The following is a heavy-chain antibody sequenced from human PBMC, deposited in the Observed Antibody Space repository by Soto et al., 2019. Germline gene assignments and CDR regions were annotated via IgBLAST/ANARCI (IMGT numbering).Heavy chain of an antibody. V-gene: IGHV4-30-4*01. CDR2: IYYSGST. D-gene: IGHD3-10*01. CDR1: GGSISSGDYY. CDR3: ARVRGVTYFDY. Sequence: QVQLQESGPGLVKPSQTLSLTCTVSGGSISSGDYYWSWIRQPPGKGLEWIGYIYYSGSTYYNPSLKSRATISVDTSKNQFPLKLTSVTAADTAVYDCARVRGVTYFDYWGQGTLVTVSS. J-gene: IGHJ4*02.